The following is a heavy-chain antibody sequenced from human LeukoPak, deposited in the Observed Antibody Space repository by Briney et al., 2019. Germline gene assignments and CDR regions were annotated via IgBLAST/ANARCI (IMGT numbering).Heavy chain of an antibody. Sequence: GSLRLSCAASGFTFSSYAMSWVRQPPGKGLEWIGSIYYSGSTYYNPSLKSRVTISVDTSKNQFSLKLSSVTAADTAVYYCARAPAAFDYWGQGTLVTVSS. CDR2: IYYSGST. CDR1: GFTFSSYA. V-gene: IGHV4-38-2*01. CDR3: ARAPAAFDY. D-gene: IGHD2-15*01. J-gene: IGHJ4*02.